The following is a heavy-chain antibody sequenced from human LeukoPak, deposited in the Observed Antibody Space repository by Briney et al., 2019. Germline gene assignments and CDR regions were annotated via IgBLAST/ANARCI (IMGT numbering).Heavy chain of an antibody. CDR1: GGSISSSSYY. Sequence: PETLSLTCTVSGGSISSSSYYWGWIRQPPGTGLEWIGSIYYSGSTYYNPSLKSRVTISVDTSKNRFSLKLSSVTAADTAVYYCARSAIAAAGTHWDYWGQGTLVTVSS. J-gene: IGHJ4*02. D-gene: IGHD6-13*01. V-gene: IGHV4-39*01. CDR2: IYYSGST. CDR3: ARSAIAAAGTHWDY.